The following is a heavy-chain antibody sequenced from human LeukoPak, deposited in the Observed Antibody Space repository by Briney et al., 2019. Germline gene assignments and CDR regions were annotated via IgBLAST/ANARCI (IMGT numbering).Heavy chain of an antibody. CDR3: TRAVGVTTDYYYYGMDV. CDR1: GFTFGDYA. D-gene: IGHD2-21*02. CDR2: IRSKAYGGTT. Sequence: PGGSLRLSCTASGFTFGDYAMSCVRQAPGKGLEWVGFIRSKAYGGTTEYAASVKGRFTISRDDSRSIAYLQMNSLKTEDTAVYYCTRAVGVTTDYYYYGMDVWGQGTTVTVSS. J-gene: IGHJ6*02. V-gene: IGHV3-49*04.